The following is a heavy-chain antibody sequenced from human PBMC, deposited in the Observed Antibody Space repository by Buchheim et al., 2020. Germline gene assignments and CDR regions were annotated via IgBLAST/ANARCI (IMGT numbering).Heavy chain of an antibody. V-gene: IGHV3-30*02. J-gene: IGHJ5*02. CDR1: GFTFSSYG. Sequence: QVQLVESGGGVVQPGRSLRLSCAASGFTFSSYGMHWVRQAPGKGLEWVAFIRYDGSNKYYADSVKGRFTISRDNSKNKLYLQMNSLRAEDTAVYYCAKDLWITMIVGGPGWFDPWGQGTL. CDR3: AKDLWITMIVGGPGWFDP. D-gene: IGHD3-22*01. CDR2: IRYDGSNK.